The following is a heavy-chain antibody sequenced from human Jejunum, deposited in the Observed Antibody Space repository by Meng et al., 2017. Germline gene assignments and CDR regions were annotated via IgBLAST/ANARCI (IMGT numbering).Heavy chain of an antibody. D-gene: IGHD4/OR15-4a*01. V-gene: IGHV3-23*01. J-gene: IGHJ4*02. Sequence: GGSLRLSCAASGFTFSSYTMSWVRQAPGKGLEWVSVISGSGGTTYYADSVKGRFTISRDNSKNTLYLQVNSLRAEDTALYYCAKGKQSNTYYFDYWGQGTLVTV. CDR2: ISGSGGTT. CDR3: AKGKQSNTYYFDY. CDR1: GFTFSSYT.